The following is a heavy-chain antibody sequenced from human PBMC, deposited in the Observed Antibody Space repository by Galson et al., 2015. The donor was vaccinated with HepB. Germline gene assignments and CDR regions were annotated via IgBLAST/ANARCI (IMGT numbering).Heavy chain of an antibody. CDR1: GGSISSGDYY. J-gene: IGHJ4*02. Sequence: TLSLTCTVSGGSISSGDYYWSWIRQPPGKGLEWIGYIYYSGSTYYNPSLKSRVTISVDTSKDQFSLKLSSVTAADTAVYYCARASDSSGYAVDYWGQGTQVTVSS. CDR3: ARASDSSGYAVDY. CDR2: IYYSGST. V-gene: IGHV4-30-4*01. D-gene: IGHD3-22*01.